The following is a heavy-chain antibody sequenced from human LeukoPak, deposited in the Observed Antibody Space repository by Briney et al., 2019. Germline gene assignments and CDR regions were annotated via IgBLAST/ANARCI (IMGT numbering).Heavy chain of an antibody. CDR1: GGSINNYY. CDR3: ARLGCSGGSCYDDN. J-gene: IGHJ4*02. Sequence: PSETLSLTCTVSGGSINNYYWSWIRQPPGKGLEWIGYIYYSGSTNYNPSLKSRVTISVDTSKNQFSLKLTSVTAADTAVYYCARLGCSGGSCYDDNWGQGTLVTVSS. D-gene: IGHD2-15*01. V-gene: IGHV4-59*08. CDR2: IYYSGST.